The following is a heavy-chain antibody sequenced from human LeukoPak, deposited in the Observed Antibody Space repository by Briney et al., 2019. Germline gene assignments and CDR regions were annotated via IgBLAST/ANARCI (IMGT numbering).Heavy chain of an antibody. CDR3: AKSQSGYCSGGSCSCDY. V-gene: IGHV3-23*01. J-gene: IGHJ4*02. D-gene: IGHD2-15*01. CDR2: FSGSGGST. Sequence: GGSLRLSCAASGFTVSSYAMNWVRQAPGKGLEWVSTFSGSGGSTNYADSVKGRFTISRDNSKNTLSLQMNSLRAEDTAIYYCAKSQSGYCSGGSCSCDYWGQGTLVTVPS. CDR1: GFTVSSYA.